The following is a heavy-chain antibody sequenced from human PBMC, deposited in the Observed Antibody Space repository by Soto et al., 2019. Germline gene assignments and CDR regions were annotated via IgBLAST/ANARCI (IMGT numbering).Heavy chain of an antibody. Sequence: LRLSCAASGFTFGSYSMSWVRQAPGKGLEWVSAITGSGGSTYYADSVKGRFTISRDNSKNTLYLQMNSLRAEDTAVYYCAKEGDLIGYNYGSCFDYWGQGTLVTVSS. CDR1: GFTFGSYS. D-gene: IGHD5-18*01. CDR3: AKEGDLIGYNYGSCFDY. J-gene: IGHJ4*02. CDR2: ITGSGGST. V-gene: IGHV3-23*01.